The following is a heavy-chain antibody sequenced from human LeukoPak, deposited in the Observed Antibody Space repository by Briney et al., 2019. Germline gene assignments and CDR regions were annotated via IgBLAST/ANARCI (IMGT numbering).Heavy chain of an antibody. CDR2: IKEDGSAQ. CDR3: ATSSNAPGNH. Sequence: GFLRLSCAASGFTFNGYWMSWVRQAPGKGLEWVANIKEDGSAQYYVGSAKGRFTISRDNAKNSLNLQMNSLRAEDTAVYYCATSSNAPGNHWGQGTLVTVSS. D-gene: IGHD2-2*01. CDR1: GFTFNGYW. J-gene: IGHJ5*02. V-gene: IGHV3-7*01.